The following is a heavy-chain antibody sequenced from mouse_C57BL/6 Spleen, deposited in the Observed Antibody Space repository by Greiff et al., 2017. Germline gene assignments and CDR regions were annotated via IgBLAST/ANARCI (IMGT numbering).Heavy chain of an antibody. CDR1: GYTFTSYW. J-gene: IGHJ1*03. D-gene: IGHD2-3*01. CDR2: INPSNGGT. CDR3: ARGDGYYVGYWYFDV. Sequence: QVQLQQPGTELVKPGASVKLSCKASGYTFTSYWMHWVKQRPGQGLEWIGNINPSNGGTNYNEKFKSKATLTVDKSSSTAYMQLSSLTSEDSAVYYCARGDGYYVGYWYFDVWGTGTTVTVSS. V-gene: IGHV1-53*01.